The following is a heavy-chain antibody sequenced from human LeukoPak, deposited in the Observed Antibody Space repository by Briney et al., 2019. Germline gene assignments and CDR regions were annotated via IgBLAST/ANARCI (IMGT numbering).Heavy chain of an antibody. CDR3: ATDPKEYNSN. D-gene: IGHD6-13*01. CDR1: GFTFSSYA. J-gene: IGHJ4*02. Sequence: GGSLRLSCTASGFTFSSYAMSWVRQAPGKGLEWVSTISGSGGGTYYTDSVKGRFTISRDNSKNTLYLQMNSLRAEDTAIYYCATDPKEYNSNWGQGTLVTVSS. CDR2: ISGSGGGT. V-gene: IGHV3-23*01.